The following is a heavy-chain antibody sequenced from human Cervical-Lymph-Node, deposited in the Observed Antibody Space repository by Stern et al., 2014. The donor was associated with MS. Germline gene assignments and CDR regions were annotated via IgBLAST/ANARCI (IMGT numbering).Heavy chain of an antibody. CDR1: GFAFSTCT. CDR2: ISSSSSRI. D-gene: IGHD5-18*01. V-gene: IGHV3-48*02. CDR3: ASRGNIYGWVY. J-gene: IGHJ4*02. Sequence: EVQLVESGGGLVQPGGSLRLSCAASGFAFSTCTMNWVRQAPGTGLEWGSYISSSSSRIDYADSVKGRFLISRDNAKKSLYLQMHSLRDEDTAVYYCASRGNIYGWVYWGQGTLVTVSS.